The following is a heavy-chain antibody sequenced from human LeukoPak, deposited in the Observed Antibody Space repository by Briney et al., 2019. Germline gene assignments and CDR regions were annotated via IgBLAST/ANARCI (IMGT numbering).Heavy chain of an antibody. J-gene: IGHJ4*02. D-gene: IGHD1-26*01. CDR2: IYYSGST. Sequence: PSETLSLTCTVSGGSISSSSYYWGWIRQPPGKGLEWIGSIYYSGSTYYNPSLKSRVTISVDTSKNQFSLKLSSVTAADTAVYYCARDSGSSVDYWGQGTLVTASS. CDR3: ARDSGSSVDY. V-gene: IGHV4-39*07. CDR1: GGSISSSSYY.